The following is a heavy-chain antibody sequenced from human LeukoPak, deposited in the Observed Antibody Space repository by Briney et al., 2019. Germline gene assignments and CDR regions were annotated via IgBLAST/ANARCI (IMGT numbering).Heavy chain of an antibody. CDR1: GGYTFRRYD. V-gene: IGHV3-23*01. D-gene: IGHD3-10*01. J-gene: IGHJ6*02. CDR2: MSSGGTT. Sequence: GGSLRLSCAASGGYTFRRYDLNWVRQAPGKGLEWVSLMSSGGTTYYAESVRGRFTISRDISKNTLYLQLNSLRTEDTAVYYCAKVLGFGGDAYGMDVWGQGTTVTVSS. CDR3: AKVLGFGGDAYGMDV.